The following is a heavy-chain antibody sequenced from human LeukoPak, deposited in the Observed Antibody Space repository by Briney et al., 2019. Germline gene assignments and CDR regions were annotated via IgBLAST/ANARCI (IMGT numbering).Heavy chain of an antibody. J-gene: IGHJ5*02. Sequence: GASVLVSSKASGYTFTRYDINWVRQAPGQGLEWMGWMKPNSGNTGYEQKFHGRVTMARNTSISTAYMELSSLRSEDTAVYYCARGRGVVSHNWFDPWGQGTLVTVSS. CDR3: ARGRGVVSHNWFDP. CDR2: MKPNSGNT. V-gene: IGHV1-8*01. CDR1: GYTFTRYD.